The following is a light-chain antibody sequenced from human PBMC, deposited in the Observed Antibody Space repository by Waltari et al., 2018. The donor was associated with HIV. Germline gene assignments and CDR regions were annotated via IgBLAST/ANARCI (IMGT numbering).Light chain of an antibody. CDR2: AVS. J-gene: IGKJ1*01. V-gene: IGKV1-9*01. CDR1: QDSSSY. CDR3: QQLNSYPVT. Sequence: DIQLTQSPSFLSASIGDRVTITCRASQDSSSYLAWYQQKPGKAPKVLIYAVSTLQSGVPSRFSGSGSGTEFTLTITSLHAEDFATYYCQQLNSYPVTFGQGTKVEIK.